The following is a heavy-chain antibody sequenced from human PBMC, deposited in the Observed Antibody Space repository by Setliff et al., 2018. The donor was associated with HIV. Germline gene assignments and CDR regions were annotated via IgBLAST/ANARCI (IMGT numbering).Heavy chain of an antibody. J-gene: IGHJ3*02. Sequence: ASVKVSCKASGYTFTSYAMNWVRQAPGQGLEWMGWINTNTGNPTYAQGSTGRFVVSLDTSVSTAYLQINSLKVEDTAVYYCARDLNYVWGSDNAFDIWGQGTMVTVSS. CDR3: ARDLNYVWGSDNAFDI. V-gene: IGHV7-4-1*02. CDR2: INTNTGNP. CDR1: GYTFTSYA. D-gene: IGHD3-16*01.